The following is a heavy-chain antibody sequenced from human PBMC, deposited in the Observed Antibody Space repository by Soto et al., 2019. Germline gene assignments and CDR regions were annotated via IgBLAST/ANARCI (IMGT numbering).Heavy chain of an antibody. CDR2: SIGANGDT. V-gene: IGHV3-23*01. J-gene: IGHJ4*01. D-gene: IGHD4-17*01. CDR3: AKDKAPDGAWDIDY. CDR1: GFTFRSYT. Sequence: EVQLFESGGDLVQPGGSLRLSCAASGFTFRSYTMSWVRQAPGKGLEWVSSSIGANGDTFSADSVTGRFTISRDISKSTLYLQMNGLRVEDTAIYYCAKDKAPDGAWDIDYWGHGTLVTVSS.